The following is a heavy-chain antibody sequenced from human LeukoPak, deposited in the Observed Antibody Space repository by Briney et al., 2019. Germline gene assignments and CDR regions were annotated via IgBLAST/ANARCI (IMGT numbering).Heavy chain of an antibody. CDR2: IYYSGGT. D-gene: IGHD3-10*01. V-gene: IGHV4-59*08. Sequence: LATLSLTCTVSGGSINNYFWSWTRQPPGKGLEWVGYIYYSGGTDYNPSLKSRVTISVDTSKNQFSLRLRSVTAADTAIYYCARHGDGYNEHDYWGKGTLVTVSS. CDR3: ARHGDGYNEHDY. CDR1: GGSINNYF. J-gene: IGHJ4*02.